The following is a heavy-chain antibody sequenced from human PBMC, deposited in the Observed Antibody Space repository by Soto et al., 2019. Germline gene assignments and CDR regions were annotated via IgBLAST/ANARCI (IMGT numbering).Heavy chain of an antibody. J-gene: IGHJ4*02. V-gene: IGHV4-59*11. CDR3: ARQYNSHFDY. Sequence: ETLSLTCTVSGGAIYSHYWNWIRQPPGKGLEWIGYIYYSGSTNYNPSLKSRVTISVDTSKNQFSLKLSSVTAADTAVYYCARQYNSHFDYWGQGALVKSPQ. D-gene: IGHD1-20*01. CDR1: GGAIYSHY. CDR2: IYYSGST.